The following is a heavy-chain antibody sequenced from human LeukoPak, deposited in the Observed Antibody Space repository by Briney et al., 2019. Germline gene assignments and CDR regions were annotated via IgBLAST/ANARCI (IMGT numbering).Heavy chain of an antibody. J-gene: IGHJ4*02. CDR1: GGSISSSSYY. CDR3: ARGDLEDIVVVVAAPFDY. V-gene: IGHV4-39*01. Sequence: PSETLSLTCTVSGGSISSSSYYWGWIRQPPGKGLEWIGSIYYSGSTYYNPSLKSRVTISVDTSKNQFSLKLGSVTAADTAVYYCARGDLEDIVVVVAAPFDYWGQGTLVTVSS. CDR2: IYYSGST. D-gene: IGHD2-15*01.